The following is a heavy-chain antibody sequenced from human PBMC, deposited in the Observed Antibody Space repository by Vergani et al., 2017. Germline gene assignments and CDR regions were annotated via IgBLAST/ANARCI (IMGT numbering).Heavy chain of an antibody. D-gene: IGHD2-8*01. CDR2: IGSSGPYR. CDR1: GFTFSDFS. V-gene: IGHV3-21*01. CDR3: ARDCTSGGCPDNYGMDV. J-gene: IGHJ6*02. Sequence: VQLVESGGGLVKPGGSLRLSCAASGFTFSDFSMSWVRQAPGKGLEWVAFIGSSGPYRNYADSVKGRFIISRDNTNNSLFLQLRGLRAEDAAVYYCARDCTSGGCPDNYGMDVWGQGATVTVSS.